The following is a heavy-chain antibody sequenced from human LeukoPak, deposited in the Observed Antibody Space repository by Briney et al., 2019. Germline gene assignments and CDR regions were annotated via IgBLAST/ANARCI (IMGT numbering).Heavy chain of an antibody. V-gene: IGHV3-21*01. J-gene: IGHJ1*01. CDR3: ARDENAYCSGGSCSYFQH. D-gene: IGHD2-15*01. CDR1: GFTFSSYS. CDR2: IGSSSSYI. Sequence: GGSLRLSCAASGFTFSSYSMNWVRQAPGKGLEWVSSIGSSSSYIYYADSVRGRFTSSRDNAGNSLYLQMNSLRGEDTAVYYCARDENAYCSGGSCSYFQHWGQGTLVTVSS.